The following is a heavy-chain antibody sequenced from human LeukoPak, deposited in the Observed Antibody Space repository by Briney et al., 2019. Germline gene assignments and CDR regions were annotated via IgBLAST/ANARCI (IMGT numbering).Heavy chain of an antibody. D-gene: IGHD3-3*01. CDR3: ARATWSGYWFDP. CDR2: MIPNSGNT. CDR1: GYTFTSYD. V-gene: IGHV1-8*01. Sequence: ASVKVSCKASGYTFTSYDINWVRQATGQGLEWMGWMIPNSGNTGYAQKFQGRVTMTRNTSISTAYMELTSLRSEDTAVYYCARATWSGYWFDPWGQGTLVTVSS. J-gene: IGHJ5*02.